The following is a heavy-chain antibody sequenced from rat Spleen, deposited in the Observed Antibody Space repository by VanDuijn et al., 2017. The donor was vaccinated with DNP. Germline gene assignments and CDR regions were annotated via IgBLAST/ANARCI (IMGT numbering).Heavy chain of an antibody. J-gene: IGHJ1*01. D-gene: IGHD1-6*01. CDR2: IWTGGST. Sequence: QVQLKESGPGLVQPSQTLSLACTVSGFSLTSFPVHWVRQPSGKGLEWMGVIWTGGSTEYNSALKSRLSISRDTSKSQVFLKMNSLQTEDTAIYFCSRVLYNGYQRHYWSFDFWGPGTMVTVSS. V-gene: IGHV2-43*01. CDR3: SRVLYNGYQRHYWSFDF. CDR1: GFSLTSFP.